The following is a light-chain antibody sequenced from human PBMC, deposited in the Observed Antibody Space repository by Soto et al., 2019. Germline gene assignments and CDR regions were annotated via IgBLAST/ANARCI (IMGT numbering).Light chain of an antibody. V-gene: IGLV2-11*01. CDR2: DVN. CDR3: SSYTSSSTWV. J-gene: IGLJ3*02. CDR1: SSDVGGYNY. Sequence: QSALTQPRSVSGSPGQSVTISCTGTSSDVGGYNYVSWYQQHPGKAPKLMIYDVNKWPSGVPDRFSGSKSGNTASLTISGLQAEDEADYYCSSYTSSSTWVFGGGTKLTVL.